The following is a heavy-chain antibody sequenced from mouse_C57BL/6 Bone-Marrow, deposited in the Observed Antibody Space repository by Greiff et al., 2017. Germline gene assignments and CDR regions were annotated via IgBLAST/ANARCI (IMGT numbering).Heavy chain of an antibody. Sequence: VQRVESGPGLVAPSQSLSITCTVSGFSLTSYAISWVRQPPGKGLEWLGVLWTGGGTNYNSALKSRLSISKDNSKSQVFLKMNSLQTDDTARYYCARGAVGGYWGQGTTLTVSS. CDR3: ARGAVGGY. D-gene: IGHD1-1*01. CDR1: GFSLTSYA. V-gene: IGHV2-9-1*01. CDR2: LWTGGGT. J-gene: IGHJ2*01.